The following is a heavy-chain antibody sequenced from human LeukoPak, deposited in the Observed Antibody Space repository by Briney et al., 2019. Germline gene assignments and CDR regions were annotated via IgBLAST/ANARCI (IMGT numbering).Heavy chain of an antibody. CDR3: AKKGATTGDFDY. Sequence: GGSLRLSCAASGFTFSSYGMHWVRQAPGKGLEWVAVIWYDGSNKYYADSVKGRFIISRDNSKNTLYLQMNSLRAEDTAVYYCAKKGATTGDFDYWGQGTLVTVSS. D-gene: IGHD1-26*01. CDR1: GFTFSSYG. V-gene: IGHV3-33*06. J-gene: IGHJ4*02. CDR2: IWYDGSNK.